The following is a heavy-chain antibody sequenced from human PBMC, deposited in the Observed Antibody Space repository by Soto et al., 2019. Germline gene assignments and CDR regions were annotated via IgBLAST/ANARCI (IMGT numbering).Heavy chain of an antibody. J-gene: IGHJ4*02. D-gene: IGHD4-17*01. V-gene: IGHV3-21*01. CDR3: ARENTVTRDFDY. CDR2: ISSSSSYI. CDR1: GFTFSSYS. Sequence: EVQLVDSGGGLVKPGGSLRLSCAASGFTFSSYSMNWVRQAPGKGLEWVSSISSSSSYIYYADSVKGRFTISIDNAKNSLYLQMNSLRAEDTAVYYCARENTVTRDFDYWGQGTLVTVSS.